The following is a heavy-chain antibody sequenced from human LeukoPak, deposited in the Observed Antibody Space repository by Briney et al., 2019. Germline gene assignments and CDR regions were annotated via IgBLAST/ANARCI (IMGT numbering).Heavy chain of an antibody. CDR1: GFTFSSYG. J-gene: IGHJ3*02. V-gene: IGHV3-30*02. CDR3: AKIQRNYDILTGRDAFDI. CDR2: IRYDGSNK. D-gene: IGHD3-9*01. Sequence: GGSLRLSCAAPGFTFSSYGMHWVRQAPGKGLEWVAFIRYDGSNKYYADSVKGRFTISRDNSKNTLYLQMNSLRAEDTAVYYCAKIQRNYDILTGRDAFDIWGQGTMVTVSS.